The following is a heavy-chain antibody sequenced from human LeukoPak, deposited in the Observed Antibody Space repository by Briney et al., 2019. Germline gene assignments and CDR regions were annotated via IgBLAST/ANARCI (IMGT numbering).Heavy chain of an antibody. Sequence: GGSLRLSCAPSGFTFSNALMSWVRQAPGKGLEWVGRIKSKTDGGTTDYAAPVKGRFTISRDDSKNTLYLQMNSLKTEDTAVYYCTTVYYDSRGRCGYWGQGTLVTVSS. CDR1: GFTFSNAL. J-gene: IGHJ4*02. V-gene: IGHV3-15*01. CDR3: TTVYYDSRGRCGY. D-gene: IGHD3-22*01. CDR2: IKSKTDGGTT.